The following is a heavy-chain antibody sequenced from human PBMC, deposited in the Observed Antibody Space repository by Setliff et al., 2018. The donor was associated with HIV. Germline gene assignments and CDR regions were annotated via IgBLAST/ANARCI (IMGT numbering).Heavy chain of an antibody. CDR2: INHSGST. CDR1: GGSFSGYY. CDR3: ARHLESSGLHGRVFDL. J-gene: IGHJ4*02. D-gene: IGHD6-19*01. V-gene: IGHV4-34*01. Sequence: SETLSLTCAVYGGSFSGYYWNWIRQSPGRGLEWIGEINHSGSTYYNPSLKSRVTISVDTSKDHFSLRLNSVTAADTAVYYCARHLESSGLHGRVFDLWGPGSLVTVSS.